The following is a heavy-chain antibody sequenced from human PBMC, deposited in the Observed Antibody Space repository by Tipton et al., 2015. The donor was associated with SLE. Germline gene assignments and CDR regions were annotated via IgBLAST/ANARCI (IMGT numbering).Heavy chain of an antibody. CDR1: GGSFSGYY. V-gene: IGHV4-34*01. J-gene: IGHJ2*01. Sequence: TLSLTCAVYGGSFSGYYWTWIRQPPGKGLEWIGEINHSGSANYNPSLKSRVTISGDRSKNQFSLKQSSVIAADTAMYYCARVHRRTRQDWGSFDLWGRGTFVPVSS. CDR2: INHSGSA. CDR3: ARVHRRTRQDWGSFDL. D-gene: IGHD2-21*01.